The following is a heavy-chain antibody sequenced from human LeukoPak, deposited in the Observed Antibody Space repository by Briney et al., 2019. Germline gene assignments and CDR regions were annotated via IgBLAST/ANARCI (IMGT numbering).Heavy chain of an antibody. D-gene: IGHD2-2*01. V-gene: IGHV1-18*01. CDR3: ARGGGYQPSDY. Sequence: ASVKVSCKASGGTFSSYTISWVRQAPGQGLEWMGWISAYNGNTNYAQKLQGRVTMTTDTSTSTAHMELRRLRSDDTAVYYCARGGGYQPSDYWGQGTLVTVSS. CDR2: ISAYNGNT. CDR1: GGTFSSYT. J-gene: IGHJ4*02.